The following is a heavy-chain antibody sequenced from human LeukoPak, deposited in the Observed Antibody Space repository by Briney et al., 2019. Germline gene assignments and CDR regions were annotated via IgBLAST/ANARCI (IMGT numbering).Heavy chain of an antibody. CDR3: ARALLVEMATKDAFEI. J-gene: IGHJ3*02. Sequence: MSSETLSLTCTVSGSSISSYYWSWIRQPPGKGLEWIGYIYYSGSTIYNPSLKSRVTISVDTSKNQFSLKLSSVTAADTAVYFCARALLVEMATKDAFEIWGQGTMVTVSS. D-gene: IGHD5-24*01. CDR1: GSSISSYY. V-gene: IGHV4-59*01. CDR2: IYYSGST.